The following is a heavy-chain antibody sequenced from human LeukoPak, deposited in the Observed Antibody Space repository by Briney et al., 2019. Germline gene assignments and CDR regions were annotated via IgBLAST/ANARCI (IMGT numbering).Heavy chain of an antibody. Sequence: SVKVSCKASGGTFSSYAISWVRQAPGQGLEWMGGIIPIFGTANYAQKFQGRVTITTDESTSTAYMGLSSLRPEDTAVYYCAREAPVLWFGELAVRTNWFDPWGQGTLVTVSS. J-gene: IGHJ5*02. V-gene: IGHV1-69*05. CDR1: GGTFSSYA. CDR2: IIPIFGTA. CDR3: AREAPVLWFGELAVRTNWFDP. D-gene: IGHD3-10*01.